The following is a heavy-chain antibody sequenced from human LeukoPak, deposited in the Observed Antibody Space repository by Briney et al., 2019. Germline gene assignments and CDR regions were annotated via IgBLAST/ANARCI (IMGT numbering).Heavy chain of an antibody. CDR3: ARAPGYSDYVFDY. CDR1: GFTFSSYE. J-gene: IGHJ4*02. Sequence: PGGCLRLSCAASGFTFSSYEMNWLRRGPGKGLEWVSYISSTGSTIYYADSVKGRFTVSRDNAKNSLYLQMNSLRAEDTAVYYCARAPGYSDYVFDYWGQGALVTVSS. D-gene: IGHD5-12*01. V-gene: IGHV3-48*03. CDR2: ISSTGSTI.